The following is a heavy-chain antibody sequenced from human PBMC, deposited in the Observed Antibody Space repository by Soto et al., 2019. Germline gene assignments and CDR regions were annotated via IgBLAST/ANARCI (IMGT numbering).Heavy chain of an antibody. CDR1: GFTFSSYA. CDR3: AKGGDCSSTSSCYYYYGMDV. D-gene: IGHD2-2*01. CDR2: NSGSGGST. J-gene: IGHJ6*02. V-gene: IGHV3-23*01. Sequence: GGSLRLSCAASGFTFSSYAMSWVRQAPGKGLEWVSANSGSGGSTYYADSVKGRFTISRDNSKNTLYLQMNSLRAEDTAVYYCAKGGDCSSTSSCYYYYGMDVWGQGTTVTVSS.